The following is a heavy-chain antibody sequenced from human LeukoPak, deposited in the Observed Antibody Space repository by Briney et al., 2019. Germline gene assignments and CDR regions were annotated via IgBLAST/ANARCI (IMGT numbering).Heavy chain of an antibody. CDR1: GFTFSSYA. D-gene: IGHD3-22*01. CDR3: ARDPYDQNWFDS. Sequence: GRSLRLSCAASGFTFSSYAMHWVRQAPGKGLEWVAVISYDGSNKYYADSVKGRFTISRDNSKNTLYLQMNSLRAEDTAVYYCARDPYDQNWFDSWGQGTLVTVSS. V-gene: IGHV3-30*04. J-gene: IGHJ5*01. CDR2: ISYDGSNK.